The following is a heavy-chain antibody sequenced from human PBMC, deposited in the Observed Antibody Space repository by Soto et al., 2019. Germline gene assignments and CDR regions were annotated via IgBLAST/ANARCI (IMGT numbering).Heavy chain of an antibody. V-gene: IGHV3-21*01. D-gene: IGHD2-15*01. Sequence: EVQLVESGGGLVKPGGSRRLSCAASGFTFISYSMNWVLQAPGKGLAWVSSMSSSSSYIYYADSVKGRFTISKDNAKNSLYLQMNSLRAEDTAVYYCARALCSGGSCYSGIWFDPWGQGTLVTVSS. J-gene: IGHJ5*02. CDR3: ARALCSGGSCYSGIWFDP. CDR2: MSSSSSYI. CDR1: GFTFISYS.